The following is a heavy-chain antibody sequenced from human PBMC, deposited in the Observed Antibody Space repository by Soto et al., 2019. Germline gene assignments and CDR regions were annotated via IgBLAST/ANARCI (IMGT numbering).Heavy chain of an antibody. CDR3: ARLAEGYPYYYGMDV. Sequence: QVQLVQSGAELKKPGSSVKVSCKASGGTFSSYAISWVRQAPGQGLKWMGGIIPIFGTANCAQKFQGRVTITADESTSTAYMELSSLRSEDTAVYYCARLAEGYPYYYGMDVWGQGTTVTVSS. D-gene: IGHD3-16*02. CDR1: GGTFSSYA. CDR2: IIPIFGTA. J-gene: IGHJ6*02. V-gene: IGHV1-69*12.